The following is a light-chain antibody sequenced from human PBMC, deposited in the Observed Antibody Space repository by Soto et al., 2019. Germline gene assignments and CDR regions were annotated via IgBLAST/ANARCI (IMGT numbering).Light chain of an antibody. CDR2: GAS. J-gene: IGKJ1*01. CDR3: QQRSNWPRT. V-gene: IGKV3D-20*02. CDR1: QSVSTSY. Sequence: DIVLTQSPGTLSLSPGDRATLSCRASQSVSTSYLAWYQQKPGQAPRLLIYGASSRATGIPDRFSGSGSGTDFTLTISRLEPEDFAVYYGQQRSNWPRTFGQGTKVDI.